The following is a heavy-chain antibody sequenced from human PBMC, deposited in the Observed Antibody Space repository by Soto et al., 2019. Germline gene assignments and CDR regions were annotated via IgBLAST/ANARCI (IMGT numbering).Heavy chain of an antibody. CDR2: IYYSAST. CDR3: ARRVREYSGSYYDY. D-gene: IGHD1-26*01. Sequence: SETLSLTCTVSGGSISSSSYYWGWIRQPPGKGLEWIGSIYYSASTYYNPSLKSRVTISVDTSKNQFSLKLSSVTAADTAVYYCARRVREYSGSYYDYWGQGTLVTVSS. V-gene: IGHV4-39*01. CDR1: GGSISSSSYY. J-gene: IGHJ4*02.